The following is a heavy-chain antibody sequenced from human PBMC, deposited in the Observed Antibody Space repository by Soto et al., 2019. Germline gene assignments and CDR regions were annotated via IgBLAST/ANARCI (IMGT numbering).Heavy chain of an antibody. J-gene: IGHJ4*02. Sequence: QVQLVESGGGVVQPGRSLRLSCAASGFTFSTYVMHWVRHAPGKGLEWVALIWYDGTDKYYADSVKGRFTISRDNSNNTLYLHMNSLRAEATAVYYCARIPWLGHCTSGVCYLPDYWGQGTLVTVSS. CDR2: IWYDGTDK. V-gene: IGHV3-33*01. D-gene: IGHD2-8*01. CDR1: GFTFSTYV. CDR3: ARIPWLGHCTSGVCYLPDY.